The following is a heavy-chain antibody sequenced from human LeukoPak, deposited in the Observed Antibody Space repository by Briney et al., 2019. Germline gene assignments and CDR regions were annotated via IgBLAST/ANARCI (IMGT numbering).Heavy chain of an antibody. CDR3: AKGLYSSGWFRGDFDY. J-gene: IGHJ4*02. V-gene: IGHV3-23*01. CDR1: GFTFNSYA. Sequence: PGASQRLSCAASGFTFNSYAMSRLRQAPGKGLEWISALSGSGASTYYADSVKGRFTISRDNSKNTLYLQMNSLRAEDTAVYYCAKGLYSSGWFRGDFDYWGQGTLVTVSS. CDR2: LSGSGAST. D-gene: IGHD6-19*01.